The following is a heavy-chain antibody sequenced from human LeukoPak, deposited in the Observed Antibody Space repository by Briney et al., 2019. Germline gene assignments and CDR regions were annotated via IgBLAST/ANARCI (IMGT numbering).Heavy chain of an antibody. CDR1: GYSMSIGYY. V-gene: IGHV4-38-2*01. J-gene: IGHJ3*02. CDR3: ARKGRADIVVVVAATDLAFDI. D-gene: IGHD2-15*01. CDR2: IYYSGST. Sequence: SDTLSLTCAVAGYSMSIGYYWGWIRQPPGKGPEWIGRIYYSGSTYYTPSLNSRVTISVDTSKNQFTLKLSSVTAAETAVYYCARKGRADIVVVVAATDLAFDIWGQGTMVTVSS.